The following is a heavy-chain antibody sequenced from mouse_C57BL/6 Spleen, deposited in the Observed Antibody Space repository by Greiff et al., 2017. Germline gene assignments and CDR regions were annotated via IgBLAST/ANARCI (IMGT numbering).Heavy chain of an antibody. D-gene: IGHD4-1*01. J-gene: IGHJ2*01. V-gene: IGHV5-4*01. CDR2: ISDGGSYT. CDR3: AREGGLGGY. Sequence: EVQLVESGGGLVKPGGSLKLSCAASGFTFSSYAMSWVRQTPEKRLEWVATISDGGSYTYYPDNVKGRFTISRDNAKNNLYLQMSHLKSEDTAMYYCAREGGLGGYWGQGATLTVAS. CDR1: GFTFSSYA.